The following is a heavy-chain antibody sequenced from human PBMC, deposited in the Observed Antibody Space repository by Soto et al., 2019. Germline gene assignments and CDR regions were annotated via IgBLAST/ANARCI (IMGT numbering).Heavy chain of an antibody. CDR2: ISSSGSTL. D-gene: IGHD6-6*01. CDR3: ARDPSSIAARMIDY. Sequence: GGSLRLSCAASGFTFSIYTMTWVRQAPGKGLEWVSYISSSGSTLYYADSVKGRFTISRDNAKNSLYLQMNSLRAEDTAVYYCARDPSSIAARMIDYWGQGTLVTVSS. CDR1: GFTFSIYT. V-gene: IGHV3-48*01. J-gene: IGHJ4*02.